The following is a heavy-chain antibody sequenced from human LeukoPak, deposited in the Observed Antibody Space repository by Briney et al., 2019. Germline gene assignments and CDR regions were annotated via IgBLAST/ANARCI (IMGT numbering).Heavy chain of an antibody. CDR3: AREGLLLERAFDI. Sequence: ASVKVSCKASGYTFTSYAMNWVRQAPGQRLEWMGWINVGNGNTKYSQKFQGRVTITRDTSASTAYMELSSLRSEDTAVYYCAREGLLLERAFDIWGQGTMVTVSS. CDR2: INVGNGNT. D-gene: IGHD1-26*01. J-gene: IGHJ3*02. V-gene: IGHV1-3*01. CDR1: GYTFTSYA.